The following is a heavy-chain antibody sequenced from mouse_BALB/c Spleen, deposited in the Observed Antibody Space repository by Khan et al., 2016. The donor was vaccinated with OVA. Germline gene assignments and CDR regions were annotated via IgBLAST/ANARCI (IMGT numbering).Heavy chain of an antibody. CDR3: TRRGTARATLWFAY. D-gene: IGHD3-2*01. J-gene: IGHJ3*01. CDR2: INPSNVGT. Sequence: VQLQESGAELVKPGASVKLSCKASGYTFSSYSMYWLKQRPGQGLEWIGEINPSNVGTNFNEKFKSKATLTVDKSSSTAYIQLSSLTSEASAVYYCTRRGTARATLWFAYWGQGTLVTVSA. CDR1: GYTFSSYS. V-gene: IGHV1S81*02.